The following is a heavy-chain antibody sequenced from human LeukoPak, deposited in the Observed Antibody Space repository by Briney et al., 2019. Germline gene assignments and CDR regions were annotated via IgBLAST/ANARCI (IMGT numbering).Heavy chain of an antibody. V-gene: IGHV1-69*05. Sequence: SVKVSCKASGGTFSSYAISWVRQAPGQGLEWMGGIIPIFGTANYAQKFQGRVTITTDESTSTAYMELSSLRSEDTAVYYCVRASHSYAGPGAFDIWGQGTMVTVSS. CDR3: VRASHSYAGPGAFDI. CDR2: IIPIFGTA. D-gene: IGHD5-18*01. CDR1: GGTFSSYA. J-gene: IGHJ3*02.